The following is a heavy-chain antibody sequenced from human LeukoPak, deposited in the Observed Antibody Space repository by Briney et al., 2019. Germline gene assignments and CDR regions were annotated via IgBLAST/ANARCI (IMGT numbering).Heavy chain of an antibody. CDR2: ISGGSTTYM. CDR1: GFTFSTYK. Sequence: GGSLRLSCAASGFTFSTYKMNWVRQAPGKGLEWVSSISGGSTTYMYYADSLKGRFTISRDNAKNSLYLQMDSLRAEDTTVYYCARVLDITGTIFDAFDIWGQGTMVTVSS. J-gene: IGHJ3*02. V-gene: IGHV3-21*01. CDR3: ARVLDITGTIFDAFDI. D-gene: IGHD1-20*01.